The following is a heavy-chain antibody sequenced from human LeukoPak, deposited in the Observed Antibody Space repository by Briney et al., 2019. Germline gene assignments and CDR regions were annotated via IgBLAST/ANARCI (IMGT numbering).Heavy chain of an antibody. CDR2: INHSGST. J-gene: IGHJ6*02. V-gene: IGHV4-34*01. CDR1: GGSSSGYY. D-gene: IGHD6-19*01. CDR3: ARGPQWLQSYYYGMDV. Sequence: SETLSLTCAVYGGSSSGYYWSWIRRPPGKGLEWIGEINHSGSTNYNPSLKSRVTISVDTSKNQFSLKLNSVTAADTAVYYCARGPQWLQSYYYGMDVWGQGTLVTVSS.